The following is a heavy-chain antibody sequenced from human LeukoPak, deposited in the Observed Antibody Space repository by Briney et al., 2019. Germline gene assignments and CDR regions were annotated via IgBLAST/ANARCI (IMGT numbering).Heavy chain of an antibody. V-gene: IGHV1-8*01. Sequence: ASVKVSCKASGYTFTSYDINWVRQATGQGLERMGWMNPNSGNTGYAQKFQGRVTMTRNTSISTAYMELSSLRSEDTAVYYCARGWAKTIFGVVIIGSRWFDPWGQGTLVTVSS. CDR3: ARGWAKTIFGVVIIGSRWFDP. CDR1: GYTFTSYD. CDR2: MNPNSGNT. D-gene: IGHD3-3*01. J-gene: IGHJ5*02.